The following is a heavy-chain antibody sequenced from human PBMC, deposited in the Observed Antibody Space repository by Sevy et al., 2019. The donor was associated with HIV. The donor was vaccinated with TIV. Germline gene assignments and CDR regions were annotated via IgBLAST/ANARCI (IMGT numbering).Heavy chain of an antibody. CDR1: GDSVSSSSST. V-gene: IGHV6-1*01. CDR2: TYYRSKWYN. Sequence: SQTLSLTCAISGDSVSSSSSTWTWIRQSPSRGLEWLGRTYYRSKWYNDYAVSMKGRITINPDTSKNQFSLQLNSVTPEARAVYSCARGYAGMDVWVQGTRVTVSS. D-gene: IGHD5-12*01. J-gene: IGHJ6*02. CDR3: ARGYAGMDV.